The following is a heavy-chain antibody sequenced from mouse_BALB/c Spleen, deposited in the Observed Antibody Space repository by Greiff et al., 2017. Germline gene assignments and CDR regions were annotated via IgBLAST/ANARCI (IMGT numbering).Heavy chain of an antibody. Sequence: VQLQQSGAELVRSGASVKLSCTASGFNIKDYYMYWVKQRPGQGLEWIGGINPSNGGTNFNEKFKSKATLTVDKSSSTAYMQLSSLTSEDSAVYYCTRWNGNYAMDYWGQGTSVTVSS. J-gene: IGHJ4*01. CDR2: INPSNGGT. D-gene: IGHD2-1*01. CDR3: TRWNGNYAMDY. V-gene: IGHV1S81*02. CDR1: GFNIKDYY.